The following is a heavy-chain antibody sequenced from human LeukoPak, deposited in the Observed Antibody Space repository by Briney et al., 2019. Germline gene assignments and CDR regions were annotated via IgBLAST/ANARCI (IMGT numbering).Heavy chain of an antibody. CDR3: TSVGVVVAAANFDY. J-gene: IGHJ4*02. V-gene: IGHV3-11*01. CDR1: GFTFSDYY. Sequence: PGGSLRLSCAASGFTFSDYYMSWIRQAPGKGLEWVSYISGSSGIIDYADSVKGRFTISRDNSKNTLYLQMNSLRAEDTAVYYCTSVGVVVAAANFDYWGQGTLVTVSS. CDR2: ISGSSGII. D-gene: IGHD2-15*01.